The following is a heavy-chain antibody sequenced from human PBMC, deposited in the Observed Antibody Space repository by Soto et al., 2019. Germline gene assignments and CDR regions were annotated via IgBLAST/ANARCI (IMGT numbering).Heavy chain of an antibody. J-gene: IGHJ6*02. V-gene: IGHV3-30*18. CDR1: GFTFSNYG. Sequence: PGGSLRLSCAASGFTFSNYGMHWVRQTPGKGLEWVALILYDGSNKYYADSVKGRFTISRDNFKNTLYLQVSSLRAEDTAVYYCAKSRDAYNFYFYYGMDVWGQGTSVTVSS. CDR3: AKSRDAYNFYFYYGMDV. D-gene: IGHD1-1*01. CDR2: ILYDGSNK.